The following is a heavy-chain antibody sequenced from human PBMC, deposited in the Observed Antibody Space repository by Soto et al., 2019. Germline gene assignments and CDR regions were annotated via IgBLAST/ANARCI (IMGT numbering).Heavy chain of an antibody. CDR2: ISDGGERT. D-gene: IGHD3-3*01. J-gene: IGHJ6*02. CDR1: GFTFNDYV. CDR3: ARDRSTDFGLDV. Sequence: EVLLLDSGGDSVQPGGSLRLSCVASGFTFNDYVMSWVRQVPGKGLEWVSSISDGGERTDYRDSVRGRFTISRDNARFTLHLQMNSLRVDDTATYFCARDRSTDFGLDVWGQGTTVTVSS. V-gene: IGHV3-23*01.